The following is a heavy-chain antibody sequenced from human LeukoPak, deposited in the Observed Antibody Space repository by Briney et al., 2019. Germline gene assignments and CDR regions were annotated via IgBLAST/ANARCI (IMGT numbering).Heavy chain of an antibody. J-gene: IGHJ5*02. CDR3: AIDRSGTMVVNTLFDP. D-gene: IGHD4/OR15-4a*01. CDR2: INPNSGGT. Sequence: GASVKVSCKASGYTFTGYYMHWVRQAPGQGLEWMGRINPNSGGTNYAQKFQGRVTMTRDTSISTAYMELSRLRSDDTAVYYCAIDRSGTMVVNTLFDPWGQGTLVTVSS. V-gene: IGHV1-2*06. CDR1: GYTFTGYY.